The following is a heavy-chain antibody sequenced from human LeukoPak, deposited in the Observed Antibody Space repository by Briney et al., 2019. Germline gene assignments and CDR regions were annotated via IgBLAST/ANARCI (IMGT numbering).Heavy chain of an antibody. CDR1: GGSISGYY. CDR3: ARGGLENGYHSNDGFDI. Sequence: SETLSLTCTVSGGSISGYYWSWIRQPPGKGLEWIGYIYYSGSTKYNPSLKSRVTMSVDTSRNQFSLKLSSVTAADAAVYYCARGGLENGYHSNDGFDIWGQGTMVTVSS. D-gene: IGHD3-22*01. CDR2: IYYSGST. V-gene: IGHV4-59*01. J-gene: IGHJ3*02.